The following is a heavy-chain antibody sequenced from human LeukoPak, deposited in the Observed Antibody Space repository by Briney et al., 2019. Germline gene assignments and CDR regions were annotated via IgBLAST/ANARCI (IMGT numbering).Heavy chain of an antibody. V-gene: IGHV4-59*08. Sequence: SSETLSLTCTVSGGSISSYYWSWVRQPPGKGLEWIGFVYYTGSTNYSPSLKSRVTISVDTSKNQFSLKLSSVTAADTAVYYCARVGYYYGSGSFEYYYYYYMDVWGKGTTVTVSS. J-gene: IGHJ6*03. D-gene: IGHD3-10*01. CDR3: ARVGYYYGSGSFEYYYYYYMDV. CDR1: GGSISSYY. CDR2: VYYTGST.